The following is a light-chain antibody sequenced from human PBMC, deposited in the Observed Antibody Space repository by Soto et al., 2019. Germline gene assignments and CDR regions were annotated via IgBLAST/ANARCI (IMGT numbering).Light chain of an antibody. CDR1: STDIGTYNS. CDR3: CSYTTTYTLV. Sequence: QSALTQPASVSGSPERSITISCTGTSTDIGTYNSVSWYQHHPGKAPKLLIFEVIDRPSGVSDRFSGSKSGNTASLTISSLQFEDEADYYCCSYTTTYTLVFGGGTKLTVL. V-gene: IGLV2-14*01. J-gene: IGLJ3*02. CDR2: EVI.